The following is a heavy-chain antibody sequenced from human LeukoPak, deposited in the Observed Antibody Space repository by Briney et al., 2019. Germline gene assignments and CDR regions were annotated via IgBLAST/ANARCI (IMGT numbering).Heavy chain of an antibody. CDR3: ARAWTGTTDY. CDR1: GSTFTNYD. CDR2: MNPNSDNT. V-gene: IGHV1-8*01. Sequence: GASVKVSCTASGSTFTNYDINWVRQAPGQGLEWMGWMNPNSDNTGDAQKFLGRVTMTTNTSISTAYMELSSLRSEDTAVYYCARAWTGTTDYWGQGTLVTVSS. J-gene: IGHJ4*02. D-gene: IGHD1-1*01.